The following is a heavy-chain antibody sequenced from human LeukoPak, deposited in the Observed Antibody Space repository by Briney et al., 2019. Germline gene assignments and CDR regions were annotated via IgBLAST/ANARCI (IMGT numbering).Heavy chain of an antibody. CDR2: IYYSGST. Sequence: SETLSLTCTVSGGSISSYYWSWIRQPPGKGLEWIGYIYYSGSTNYNPSLKSRVTISVDTSKTQFSLKLSSVTVADTAVYYCARGAGYSSSRRKNYYYGMDVWGQGTPVTVSS. J-gene: IGHJ6*02. CDR1: GGSISSYY. D-gene: IGHD6-6*01. CDR3: ARGAGYSSSRRKNYYYGMDV. V-gene: IGHV4-59*01.